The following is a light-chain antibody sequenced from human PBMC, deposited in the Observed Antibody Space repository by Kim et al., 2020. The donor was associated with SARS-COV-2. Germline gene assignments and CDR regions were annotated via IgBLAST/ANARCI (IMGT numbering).Light chain of an antibody. Sequence: ELTQPPSASGTPGQRVTISCSGSSSNIGSNYVYWYQQLPGTAPKLLIYSNNQRPSGVPDRFSGSKSGTSASLAISGLRSEDEAVYYCAAWDDSLGGWVFCRGTQLTVL. CDR3: AAWDDSLGGWV. CDR2: SNN. V-gene: IGLV1-47*02. CDR1: SSNIGSNY. J-gene: IGLJ3*02.